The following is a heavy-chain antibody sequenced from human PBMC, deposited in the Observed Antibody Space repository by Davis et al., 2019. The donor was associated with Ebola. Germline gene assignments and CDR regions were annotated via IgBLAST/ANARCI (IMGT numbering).Heavy chain of an antibody. D-gene: IGHD2-2*01. Sequence: PGGSLRLSCAASGFIFNTYIMHWVRQAPGKGLEWVARIERDGSRTKEAYSVRGRFTISRDNAKDILYLQMNSLRAEDTAVFYCARASNYARDYWGQGTLVTVSS. J-gene: IGHJ4*02. V-gene: IGHV3-74*03. CDR3: ARASNYARDY. CDR2: IERDGSRT. CDR1: GFIFNTYI.